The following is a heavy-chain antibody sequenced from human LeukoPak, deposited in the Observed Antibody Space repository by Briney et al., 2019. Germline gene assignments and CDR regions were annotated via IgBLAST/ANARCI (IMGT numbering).Heavy chain of an antibody. D-gene: IGHD6-6*01. J-gene: IGHJ4*02. V-gene: IGHV4-38-2*02. CDR1: GYSISSGYY. CDR3: AGDRYSSSLDY. Sequence: KPSETLSLTCTVSGYSISSGYYWGWIRQPPGKGLEWIGSIYHSGSTYYNPSLKSRVTISVDTSKNQFSLKLSSVTAADTAVYYCAGDRYSSSLDYWGQGTLVTDSS. CDR2: IYHSGST.